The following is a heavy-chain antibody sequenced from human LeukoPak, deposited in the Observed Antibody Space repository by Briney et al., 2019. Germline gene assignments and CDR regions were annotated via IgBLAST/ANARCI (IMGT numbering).Heavy chain of an antibody. D-gene: IGHD3-10*01. V-gene: IGHV3-48*03. J-gene: IGHJ5*02. Sequence: GSLRLSCAASGFTFSSYEMNWVRQAPGKGLEWVSYISSSGSTIYYADSVKGRFTISRDNAKNSLYLQMNSLRAEDTAVYYCARYAGGGSGITWGQGTLVTVSS. CDR1: GFTFSSYE. CDR3: ARYAGGGSGIT. CDR2: ISSSGSTI.